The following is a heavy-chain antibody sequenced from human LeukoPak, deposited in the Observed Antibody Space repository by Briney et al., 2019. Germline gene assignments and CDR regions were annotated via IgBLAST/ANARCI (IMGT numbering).Heavy chain of an antibody. J-gene: IGHJ4*02. CDR1: GGSISSYY. Sequence: PSETLSLTCAVSGGSISSYYWSWIRQPPGKGLEWIGYIYYSGSTNYNPSLKSRVTISVDTSKNQFSLKLSSVTAADTAVYYCARGPLVGATRGGLYYFDYWGQGTLVTVSS. CDR2: IYYSGST. V-gene: IGHV4-59*12. CDR3: ARGPLVGATRGGLYYFDY. D-gene: IGHD1-26*01.